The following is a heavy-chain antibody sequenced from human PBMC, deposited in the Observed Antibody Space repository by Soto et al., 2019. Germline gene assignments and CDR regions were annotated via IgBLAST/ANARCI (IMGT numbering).Heavy chain of an antibody. V-gene: IGHV4-4*02. D-gene: IGHD3-10*01. Sequence: QVQLQESGPGLVKPSGTLSLTCAVSGGSISSTNWWSWVRQPPGKGLEWIGEIYHSGSTNYNPSRNSRVTISVDNTKTQFSLKLSSVTAADTAVYYCARVKASGVNFDYWGQGTLVTVSS. CDR2: IYHSGST. CDR3: ARVKASGVNFDY. CDR1: GGSISSTNW. J-gene: IGHJ4*02.